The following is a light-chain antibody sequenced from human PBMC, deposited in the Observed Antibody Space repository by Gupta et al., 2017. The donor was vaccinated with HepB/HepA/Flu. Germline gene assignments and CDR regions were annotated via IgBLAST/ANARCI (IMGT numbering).Light chain of an antibody. Sequence: DIVLTPSPATLSLSPGERATLSCRASQSVSIYLAWYQQKPGQAPRLLIYDTSNRATGIPARFSGSGSGTDFTLTISSLEPEDFAVYYCQQRSNWPLTFGGGTKVEIK. CDR2: DTS. J-gene: IGKJ4*01. CDR1: QSVSIY. V-gene: IGKV3-11*01. CDR3: QQRSNWPLT.